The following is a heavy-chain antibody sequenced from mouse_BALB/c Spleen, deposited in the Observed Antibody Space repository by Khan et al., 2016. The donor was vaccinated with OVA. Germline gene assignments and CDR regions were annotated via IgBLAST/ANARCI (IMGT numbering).Heavy chain of an antibody. CDR3: ARHNYGPFAY. D-gene: IGHD1-1*01. J-gene: IGHJ3*01. CDR1: GFTFSTYA. CDR2: ISSSGDYI. Sequence: EVELAESGGDLVRPGGSLKLSCSASGFTFSTYAMSWVRQTPEKRLEWVATISSSGDYIYYPDSVKGRFTISRDTAKNTLYLQMSSLRSEDTAMYYCARHNYGPFAYWGQGTLVTVSA. V-gene: IGHV5-9-3*01.